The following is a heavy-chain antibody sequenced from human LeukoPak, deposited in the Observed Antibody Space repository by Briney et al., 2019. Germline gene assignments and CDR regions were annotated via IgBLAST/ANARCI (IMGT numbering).Heavy chain of an antibody. CDR2: IENRGNRT. V-gene: IGHV3-48*03. CDR1: GFTFSSFE. D-gene: IGHD1-14*01. J-gene: IGHJ4*02. CDR3: AALYFRKGVY. Sequence: PGGSLRLSCAASGFTFSSFEMNWVRQVPGKGLEWVSYIENRGNRTYHADSVKGRFTISKDNAKNSLYLQLNSLRAEDTAVYYCAALYFRKGVYWGQGTLVTVSS.